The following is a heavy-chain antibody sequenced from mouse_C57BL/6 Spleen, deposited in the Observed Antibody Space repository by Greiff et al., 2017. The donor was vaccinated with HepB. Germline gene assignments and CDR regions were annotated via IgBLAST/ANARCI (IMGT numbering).Heavy chain of an antibody. CDR3: ARYGVAGTGYYYAMDY. V-gene: IGHV1-82*01. CDR2: IYPGDGDT. D-gene: IGHD1-1*02. Sequence: VQLQQSGPELVKPGASVKISCKASGYAFSSSWMNWVKQRPGKGLEWIGRIYPGDGDTNYNGKFKGKATLTADKSSSTAYMQLSSLTSEDSAVYFCARYGVAGTGYYYAMDYWGQGTSVTVSS. J-gene: IGHJ4*01. CDR1: GYAFSSSW.